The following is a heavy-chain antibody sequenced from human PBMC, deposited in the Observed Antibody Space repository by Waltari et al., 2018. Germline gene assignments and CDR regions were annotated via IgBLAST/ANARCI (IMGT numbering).Heavy chain of an antibody. D-gene: IGHD6-6*01. CDR1: GYSISSGYS. V-gene: IGHV4-38-2*02. CDR3: AREGDRLAARF. J-gene: IGHJ3*01. CDR2: IHHSGST. Sequence: QVQLQESGPGLVKPSETLSLTCAVSGYSISSGYSWGWIRQPPGKGLEGIGSIHHSGSTYYNPSLKSRVTISVDTSKNQFSLKLSSVTAADTAVYYCAREGDRLAARFWGQGTMVTVSS.